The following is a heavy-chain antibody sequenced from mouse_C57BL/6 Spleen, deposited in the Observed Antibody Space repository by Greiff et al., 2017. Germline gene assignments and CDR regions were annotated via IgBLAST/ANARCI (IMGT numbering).Heavy chain of an antibody. Sequence: QVQLQQPGAELVMPGASVKLSCKASGYTFTSYWMHWVKQRPGQGLEWIGEIDPSDSYTNYNQKFKGKSTLTVDKSSSTAYMQLSSLTSEDSAVYYCASRDGIYAMDYWGQGTSVTVSS. CDR1: GYTFTSYW. J-gene: IGHJ4*01. V-gene: IGHV1-69*01. D-gene: IGHD3-1*01. CDR2: IDPSDSYT. CDR3: ASRDGIYAMDY.